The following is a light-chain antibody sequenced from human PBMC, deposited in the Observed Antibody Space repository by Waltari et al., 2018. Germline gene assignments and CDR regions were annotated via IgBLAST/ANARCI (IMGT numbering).Light chain of an antibody. V-gene: IGKV1-39*01. CDR3: QQSYSTVLT. CDR2: AAS. CDR1: QSISSY. J-gene: IGKJ4*01. Sequence: DIQMTQSPSSLSASVGDRVTITCRASQSISSYLNWYQQKPGKAPKPLIYAASSLQSGGPSRFSGSGSGTDFTLTISSLQPEDFATYYCQQSYSTVLTFGGGTKVEIK.